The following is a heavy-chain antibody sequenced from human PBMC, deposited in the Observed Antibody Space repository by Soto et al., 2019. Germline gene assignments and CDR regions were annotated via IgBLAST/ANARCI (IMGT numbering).Heavy chain of an antibody. CDR1: GCSISSSSPY. V-gene: IGHV4-39*01. CDR3: VGYYYDSSGYYGYYGMDV. CDR2: IYYSGST. D-gene: IGHD3-22*01. Sequence: SDTLYLTCTVSGCSISSSSPYWAWIRQPPGKGLEWIGSIYYSGSTYYNPSLKSRVTISVDTSKNQFSLKLSSVTAADTAVYYCVGYYYDSSGYYGYYGMDVWGQGTTVT. J-gene: IGHJ6*02.